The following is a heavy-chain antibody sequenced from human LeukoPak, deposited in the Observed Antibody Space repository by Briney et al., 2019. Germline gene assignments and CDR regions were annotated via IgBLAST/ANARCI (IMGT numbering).Heavy chain of an antibody. Sequence: GGSLRLTCAASGFTFDRYAMHWVRQAPGKGLEWVSGISWNSDSSAYAESVKGRFTISRDNAKNSLYLQMNGLRAEDTAFYYCAKDIGADNRGDFEYWGQGTLVTVSS. CDR3: AKDIGADNRGDFEY. D-gene: IGHD1-14*01. CDR2: ISWNSDSS. J-gene: IGHJ4*02. CDR1: GFTFDRYA. V-gene: IGHV3-9*01.